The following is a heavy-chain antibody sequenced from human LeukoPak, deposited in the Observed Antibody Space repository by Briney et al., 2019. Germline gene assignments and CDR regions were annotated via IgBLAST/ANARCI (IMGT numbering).Heavy chain of an antibody. D-gene: IGHD3-3*01. CDR3: ARGGGGSAYDFWSDRKYYYYMDV. CDR2: IKQDGSEK. CDR1: GFTFSDYW. J-gene: IGHJ6*03. Sequence: PGGSLRLSCAASGFTFSDYWISWVRQAPGKGLEWVANIKQDGSEKYYVDSVKGRFTISGDNAKNSLYLQMNSLRAEDTAVYYCARGGGGSAYDFWSDRKYYYYMDVWGKGTTVTVSS. V-gene: IGHV3-7*01.